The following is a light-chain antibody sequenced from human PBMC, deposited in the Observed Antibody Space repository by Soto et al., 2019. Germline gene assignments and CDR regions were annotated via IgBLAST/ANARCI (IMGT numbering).Light chain of an antibody. V-gene: IGLV2-8*01. CDR1: FNDVGGYNY. CDR2: EDY. Sequence: QSALTQPPSASGSPGQSVTISCTGTFNDVGGYNYVSWYQQHPGKAPKVIIYEDYKRPSGVPDRFSGSKSGKTASLTVSGLQADDEADYYCSSYVGNNNLVFGGGTQLTVL. J-gene: IGLJ3*02. CDR3: SSYVGNNNLV.